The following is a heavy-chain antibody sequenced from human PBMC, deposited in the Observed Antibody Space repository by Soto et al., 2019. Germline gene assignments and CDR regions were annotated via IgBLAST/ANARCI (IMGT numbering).Heavy chain of an antibody. D-gene: IGHD3-9*01. V-gene: IGHV4-4*02. CDR3: ARAHGLDTYYFYGMDA. CDR2: IFYTGTT. CDR1: GGSISSSNW. J-gene: IGHJ6*02. Sequence: SETLSLTCPVSGGSISSSNWWSWVRQPPGKGLEWIGDIFYTGTTKYNPSLKSRVTISVDKSMNQFSLRLSSVTAADTAVYFCARAHGLDTYYFYGMDAWGQGTTVTVSS.